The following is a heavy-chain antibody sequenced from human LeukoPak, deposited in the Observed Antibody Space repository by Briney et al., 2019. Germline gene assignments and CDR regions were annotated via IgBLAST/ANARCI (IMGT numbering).Heavy chain of an antibody. CDR3: ARGFGAFDI. V-gene: IGHV4-59*01. CDR1: GGSISSYY. Sequence: SETLSLTCTVSGGSISSYYWSWIRQPPGKGLEWIGYIYYSGSTNYNPSLKSRVTISVDTSKNQFSLKLSSVTAADTAVYYCARGFGAFDIWGQGTMVTVSS. CDR2: IYYSGST. D-gene: IGHD3-16*01. J-gene: IGHJ3*02.